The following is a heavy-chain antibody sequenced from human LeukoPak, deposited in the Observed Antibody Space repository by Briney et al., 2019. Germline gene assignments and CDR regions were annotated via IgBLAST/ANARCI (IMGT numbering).Heavy chain of an antibody. CDR3: ARAGGANDFWSGYPSDY. V-gene: IGHV4-4*02. D-gene: IGHD3-3*01. Sequence: SGTLSLTCAVSGGSISSINCWNWVRQTPGKGLEWIGEIYHRGNTHYNPSLKSRVTMSVDTSTNQFSLRVNSVTAADTAVYYCARAGGANDFWSGYPSDYWGQGTLVTVSS. CDR1: GGSISSINC. CDR2: IYHRGNT. J-gene: IGHJ4*02.